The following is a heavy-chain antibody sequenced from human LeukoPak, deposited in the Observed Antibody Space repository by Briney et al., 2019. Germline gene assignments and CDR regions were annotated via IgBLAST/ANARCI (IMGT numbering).Heavy chain of an antibody. Sequence: GGSLRLSCAASGFTFSDYAMNWVRQAPGKGLEWVSVIRSSGDTTYYADLVKGRFTISRDNAKSTLYLQINSLRAEDTAVYYCARAGGRELFDYWGQGTLVTVSS. D-gene: IGHD1-26*01. V-gene: IGHV3-23*01. J-gene: IGHJ4*02. CDR2: IRSSGDTT. CDR1: GFTFSDYA. CDR3: ARAGGRELFDY.